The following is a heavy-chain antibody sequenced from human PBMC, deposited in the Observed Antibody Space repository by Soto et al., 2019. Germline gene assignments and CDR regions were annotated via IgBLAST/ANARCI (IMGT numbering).Heavy chain of an antibody. J-gene: IGHJ6*02. Sequence: GAXVKVSCEASGGTFSSYAISWVRQAPGQGLEWMGGIIPISETTNYAQKFQGRVTITADESKSTAYMELSSLRSEDTAVYYCARSQGSSTSLEIYYYYYYGMDVWGQGTTVTVSS. D-gene: IGHD2-2*01. CDR2: IIPISETT. CDR1: GGTFSSYA. CDR3: ARSQGSSTSLEIYYYYYYGMDV. V-gene: IGHV1-69*13.